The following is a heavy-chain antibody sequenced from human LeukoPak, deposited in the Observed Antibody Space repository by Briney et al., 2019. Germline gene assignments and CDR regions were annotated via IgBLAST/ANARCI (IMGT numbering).Heavy chain of an antibody. Sequence: GGSLRLSCAASGFTFSNAWMSWVRQAPGKGLEWVGRIKSKTDGGTTDYAAPVKGRFTISRDDSKNSLHLQMNSLRTEDTAVYYCAVGYCSGGSCSGSDGDYWGQGTLVTVSS. D-gene: IGHD2-15*01. CDR2: IKSKTDGGTT. J-gene: IGHJ4*02. CDR1: GFTFSNAW. V-gene: IGHV3-15*01. CDR3: AVGYCSGGSCSGSDGDY.